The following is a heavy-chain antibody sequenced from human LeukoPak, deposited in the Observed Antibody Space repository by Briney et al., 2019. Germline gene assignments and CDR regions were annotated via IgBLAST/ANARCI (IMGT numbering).Heavy chain of an antibody. J-gene: IGHJ4*02. Sequence: SGGSLRLSCAASGFTFSSYSMNWVRQAPGKGLEWVSSISSSSSYIYYADSVKGRFTISRDNAKNSLYLQMNSLRAGDTAVYYCAREASTVTTYFDYWGQGTLVTVSS. V-gene: IGHV3-21*01. CDR3: AREASTVTTYFDY. CDR1: GFTFSSYS. D-gene: IGHD4-17*01. CDR2: ISSSSSYI.